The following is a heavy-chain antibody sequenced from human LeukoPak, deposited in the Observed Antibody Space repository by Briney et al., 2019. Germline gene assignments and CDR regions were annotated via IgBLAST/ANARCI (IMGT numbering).Heavy chain of an antibody. J-gene: IGHJ4*02. D-gene: IGHD3-22*01. CDR2: INGDGSST. CDR1: GFTFSSYW. Sequence: GGSLRLSCAASGFTFSSYWMHWVRQAPGKGLVWVSRINGDGSSTSYADSVRGRFTISRDNAKNTLYLQMNSLRAEDTAVYYCARLDDSSGYSFDYWGQGTLVTVSS. V-gene: IGHV3-74*01. CDR3: ARLDDSSGYSFDY.